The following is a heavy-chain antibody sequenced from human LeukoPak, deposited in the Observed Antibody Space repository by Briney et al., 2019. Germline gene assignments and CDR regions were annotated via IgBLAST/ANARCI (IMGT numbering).Heavy chain of an antibody. D-gene: IGHD5-18*01. V-gene: IGHV4-31*03. CDR1: GGSISSGGYY. CDR2: IYYSGST. CDR3: ARGKPGCSYGIIDY. Sequence: SQTLSLTCTVSGGSISSGGYYWSWIRQHPGKGLEWIGYIYYSGSTYYNPSLKSRVTISVDTSKNQFSLKLSSVTAADTAVYYCARGKPGCSYGIIDYWGQGTLVTVSS. J-gene: IGHJ4*02.